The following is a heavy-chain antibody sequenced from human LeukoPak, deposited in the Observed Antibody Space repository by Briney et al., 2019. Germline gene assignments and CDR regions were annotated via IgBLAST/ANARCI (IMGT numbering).Heavy chain of an antibody. J-gene: IGHJ6*03. CDR3: ARARTPLTYYYYYMDV. CDR2: IYTSGST. CDR1: GGSISSYY. Sequence: SETLSLTCTVSGGSISSYYWSWIRQPAGKGLEWIGRIYTSGSTNYNPSLKSRVTMSVDTSKNQFSLKLSSVTAADTAVYYCARARTPLTYYYYYMDVWGKGTTVTVSS. V-gene: IGHV4-4*07.